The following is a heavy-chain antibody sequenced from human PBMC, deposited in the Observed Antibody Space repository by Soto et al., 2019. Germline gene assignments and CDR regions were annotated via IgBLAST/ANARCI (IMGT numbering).Heavy chain of an antibody. CDR2: IYYSGST. CDR1: GGSISSYY. J-gene: IGHJ4*02. CDR3: TRHEGGAAADRPLDY. D-gene: IGHD6-13*01. Sequence: SETLSLTCTVSGGSISSYYWSWIRQSPGKGLEWIGYIYYSGSTNYNPSLKSRVTILVDTSKNQFSLKLSSVTAADTAVYYCTRHEGGAAADRPLDYWGQGTLVTVSS. V-gene: IGHV4-59*08.